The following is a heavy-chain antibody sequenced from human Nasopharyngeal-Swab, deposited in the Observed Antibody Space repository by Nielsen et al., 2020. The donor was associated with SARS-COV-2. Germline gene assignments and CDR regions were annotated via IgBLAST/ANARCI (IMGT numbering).Heavy chain of an antibody. CDR2: IKRKADGGTV. J-gene: IGHJ4*02. Sequence: GGSLRLSCAASGFVLSSVWMSWVRQAPGKGLEWVGRIKRKADGGTVEYATAVRGRFSISRDDSRNTLFLQMNRLKTEDTAVYYCTTLHRTDWFWGQGTLVTVSS. CDR3: TTLHRTDWF. D-gene: IGHD3-9*01. V-gene: IGHV3-15*01. CDR1: GFVLSSVW.